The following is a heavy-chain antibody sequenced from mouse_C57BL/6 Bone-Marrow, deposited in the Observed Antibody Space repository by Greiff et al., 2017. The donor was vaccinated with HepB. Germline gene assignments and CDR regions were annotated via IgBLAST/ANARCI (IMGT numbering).Heavy chain of an antibody. CDR3: TSEKGYYYGSSGDWYFDV. J-gene: IGHJ1*03. Sequence: QVQLQQPGTELVKPGASVKLSCKASGYTFTSYWMHWVKQRPGQGLEWIGNINPSNGGTNYNEKFKSKATLTVDKSSSTDYMQLSSLTSEDSAVYYCTSEKGYYYGSSGDWYFDVWGTGTTVTVSS. V-gene: IGHV1-53*01. CDR1: GYTFTSYW. D-gene: IGHD1-1*01. CDR2: INPSNGGT.